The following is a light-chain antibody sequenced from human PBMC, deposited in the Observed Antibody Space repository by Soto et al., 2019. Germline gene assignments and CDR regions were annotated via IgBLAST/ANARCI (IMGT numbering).Light chain of an antibody. CDR3: CSYAGSSTLV. J-gene: IGLJ2*01. CDR2: EGS. CDR1: SSDVGSYNL. Sequence: QSVLTQPASVSGSLGQSITISCTGTSSDVGSYNLVSWYQQHPVKAPKLMIYEGSKRPSGVSNRFSGSKSGNTASLTISGLQAEDEADYYCCSYAGSSTLVFGGGTKVTVL. V-gene: IGLV2-23*01.